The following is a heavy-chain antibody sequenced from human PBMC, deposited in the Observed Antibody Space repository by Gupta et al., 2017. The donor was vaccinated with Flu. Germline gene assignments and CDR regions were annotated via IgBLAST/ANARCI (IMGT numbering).Heavy chain of an antibody. J-gene: IGHJ4*02. V-gene: IGHV3-48*03. CDR3: ARGHWDN. CDR1: SYV. Sequence: SYVMGWVRQAPGRGLEWVSFISSSASTYYGDPVRGRFTISRDNAKNSLYLQMSGLRDEDTAVYYCARGHWDNWGQGTLVTVSS. CDR2: ISSSAST.